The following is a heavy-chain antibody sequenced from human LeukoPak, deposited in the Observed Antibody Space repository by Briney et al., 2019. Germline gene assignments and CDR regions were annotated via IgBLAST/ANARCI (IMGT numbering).Heavy chain of an antibody. J-gene: IGHJ6*02. V-gene: IGHV1-18*01. CDR2: ISAYNGNT. CDR3: ARNSNYPTSYYYYGMDV. Sequence: ASVKVSCKASGYTFTSYGISWVRQAPGQGFEWMGWISAYNGNTNYAQKLQGRVTMTTDTSTSTAYMELRSPRSDDTAVYYCARNSNYPTSYYYYGMDVWGQGTTVTVSS. CDR1: GYTFTSYG. D-gene: IGHD4-11*01.